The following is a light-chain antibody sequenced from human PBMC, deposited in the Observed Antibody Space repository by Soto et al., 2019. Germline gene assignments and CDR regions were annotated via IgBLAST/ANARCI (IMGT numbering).Light chain of an antibody. CDR2: GAS. V-gene: IGKV3-20*01. J-gene: IGKJ1*01. CDR1: QSVSSNF. Sequence: EIVLTQSPGTLSLSPGDRATLSCRASQSVSSNFLAWYQQKPGQAPRLLIYGASIRATGIPDRFSGSGSGTDFTLPIRRLEPEDFAMYFCHHYGSSPRTFGQGTKVEIK. CDR3: HHYGSSPRT.